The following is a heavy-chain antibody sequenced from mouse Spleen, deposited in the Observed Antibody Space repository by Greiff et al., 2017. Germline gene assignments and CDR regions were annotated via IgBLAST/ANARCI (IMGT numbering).Heavy chain of an antibody. V-gene: IGHV5-6-3*01. CDR3: ARVYSNFFDY. CDR2: INSNGGST. D-gene: IGHD2-5*01. CDR1: GFTFSSYA. J-gene: IGHJ2*01. Sequence: EVHLVESGGGLVQPGGSLKLSCAASGFTFSSYAMSWVRQTPEKRLEWVAAINSNGGSTYYPDTVKDRFTISRDNAKNTLYLQMSSLRSEDTALYYCARVYSNFFDYWGQGTTLTVSS.